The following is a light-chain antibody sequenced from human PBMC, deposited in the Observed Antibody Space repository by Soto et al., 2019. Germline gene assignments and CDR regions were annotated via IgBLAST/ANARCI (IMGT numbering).Light chain of an antibody. CDR2: LNSDGSH. J-gene: IGLJ3*02. CDR3: QAWATGIQV. V-gene: IGLV4-69*01. Sequence: QAVVTQSPSASASLGASVKLTCTLSSGHSSYAIAWPQQQPEKGPRYLMKLNSDGSHTKGDGIPDRFSGSSSGAERYLTISSLQSEDEADYYCQAWATGIQVFGGGTKLTVL. CDR1: SGHSSYA.